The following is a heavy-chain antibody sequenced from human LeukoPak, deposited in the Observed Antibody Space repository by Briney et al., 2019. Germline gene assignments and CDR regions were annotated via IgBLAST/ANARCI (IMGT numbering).Heavy chain of an antibody. CDR3: ARWSLRDFDY. CDR1: GGSISSSSYY. V-gene: IGHV4-39*07. CDR2: VDHSGST. J-gene: IGHJ4*02. D-gene: IGHD3-10*01. Sequence: PSETLSLTCTVSGGSISSSSYYWGWIRQPPGKGLEWIGSVDHSGSTSYKSSLKSRVTISVDTSKNQFSLKLSSVTAADTAVYYCARWSLRDFDYWGQGTLVTVSS.